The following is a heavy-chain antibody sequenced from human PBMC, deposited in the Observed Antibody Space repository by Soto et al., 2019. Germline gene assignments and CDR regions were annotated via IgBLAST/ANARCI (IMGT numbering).Heavy chain of an antibody. J-gene: IGHJ4*02. CDR1: GYTFTSYG. V-gene: IGHV1-18*01. CDR2: ISAYNGNT. Sequence: ASVKVSCKASGYTFTSYGISWVRQAPGQGLEWMGWISAYNGNTNYAQKLQGRVTMTTDTSTSTAYMELRSLRSDDTAVYYCAREGPHDCSGGSCYMAYWGQGTLVTVSS. CDR3: AREGPHDCSGGSCYMAY. D-gene: IGHD2-15*01.